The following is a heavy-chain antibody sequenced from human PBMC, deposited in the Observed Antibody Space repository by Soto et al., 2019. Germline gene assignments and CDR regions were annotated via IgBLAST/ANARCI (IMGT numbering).Heavy chain of an antibody. Sequence: EVQLLESGGGLVQPGGSLGLSCAASGFTFSSYAMSWVRQAPGKGLEWVSVISGSGDFTFYADSVKGRFTISRDNSKNTLYLQMNTLRAEDTAVYHCAKTLNDILDYWGQGTLVTVSS. D-gene: IGHD3-9*01. CDR3: AKTLNDILDY. J-gene: IGHJ4*02. CDR1: GFTFSSYA. V-gene: IGHV3-23*01. CDR2: ISGSGDFT.